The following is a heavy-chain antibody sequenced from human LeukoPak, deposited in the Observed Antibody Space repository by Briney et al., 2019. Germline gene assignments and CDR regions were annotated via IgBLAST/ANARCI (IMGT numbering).Heavy chain of an antibody. CDR1: GGSFSGYY. V-gene: IGHV4-34*01. D-gene: IGHD3-22*01. CDR3: ARAPLVVTMIPEMPDV. CDR2: INNSGST. J-gene: IGHJ6*04. Sequence: SGTLSLTCAVYGGSFSGYYWSWIRQPPGKGLEWMGQINNSGSTTYNPSTMSRVTISVETSKNQSSLKLSSVTAADTAVYYCARAPLVVTMIPEMPDVGGEGTTVTVSS.